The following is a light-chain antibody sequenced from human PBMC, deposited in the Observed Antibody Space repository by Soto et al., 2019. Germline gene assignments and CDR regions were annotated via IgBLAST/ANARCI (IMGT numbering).Light chain of an antibody. Sequence: DIQMTQSPSTLSASVGDRATITCRASQSISSWLAWYQQKPGKAPTLLLYYASSLESGVPSRFSGSGSGTEFTLTISSLQPDDFATYYCQQYNSYPYTFGQGTKLEIK. CDR2: YAS. V-gene: IGKV1-5*01. J-gene: IGKJ2*01. CDR3: QQYNSYPYT. CDR1: QSISSW.